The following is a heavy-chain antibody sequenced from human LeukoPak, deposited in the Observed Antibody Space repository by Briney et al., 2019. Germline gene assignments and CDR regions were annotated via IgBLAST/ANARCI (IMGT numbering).Heavy chain of an antibody. Sequence: GGSLRLSCAAPGFTFSSHGMHWVRQAPGKGLEWVAVISYDGSNKYYADSVKGRFTISRDNSKNTLYLQMNSLRAEDTAVYYCAKTTIVVVTAGFDYWGQGTLVTVPS. D-gene: IGHD2-21*02. CDR2: ISYDGSNK. CDR1: GFTFSSHG. V-gene: IGHV3-30*18. CDR3: AKTTIVVVTAGFDY. J-gene: IGHJ4*02.